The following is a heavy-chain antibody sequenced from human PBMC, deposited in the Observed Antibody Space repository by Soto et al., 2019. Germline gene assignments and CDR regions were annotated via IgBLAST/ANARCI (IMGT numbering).Heavy chain of an antibody. CDR2: TYYRSNWYN. J-gene: IGHJ5*02. Sequence: QPLSRNSAISWDSLSSNIAACSCIRQSPSRGLEWLGRTYYRSNWYNDYAVSVKSRITINPDTSKNQFSLQLNSVTPEDTAVYYCGRGWELRFDPWGQGTLVTVSS. CDR3: GRGWELRFDP. V-gene: IGHV6-1*01. D-gene: IGHD1-26*01. CDR1: WDSLSSNIAA.